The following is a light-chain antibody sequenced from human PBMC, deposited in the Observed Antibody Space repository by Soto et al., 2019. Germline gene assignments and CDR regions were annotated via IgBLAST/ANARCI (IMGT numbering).Light chain of an antibody. CDR1: ESVKTN. Sequence: EIVMTQSPATLSVSPGETATLSCRASESVKTNLAWYQQKPGQAPRLLIYGAFTRAAGIPFRFSGSASGTEFTLTFSSLQSEDFAVYYCHQYDRWPLSLGGGTKVDIK. V-gene: IGKV3-15*01. CDR2: GAF. CDR3: HQYDRWPLS. J-gene: IGKJ4*01.